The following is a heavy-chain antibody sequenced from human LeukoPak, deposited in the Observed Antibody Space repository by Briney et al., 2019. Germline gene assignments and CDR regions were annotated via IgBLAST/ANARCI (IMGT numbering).Heavy chain of an antibody. CDR3: ARVYDSSGYYGIVRAFDI. V-gene: IGHV4-39*07. Sequence: SETLSLTCTVSGGSISSSSYYWGWIRQPPGKGLEWIGSIYYSGSTYYNPSLKSRVTISVDTSKNQFSLKLSSVTAADTAVYYCARVYDSSGYYGIVRAFDIWGQGTMVTVSS. CDR2: IYYSGST. CDR1: GGSISSSSYY. J-gene: IGHJ3*02. D-gene: IGHD3-22*01.